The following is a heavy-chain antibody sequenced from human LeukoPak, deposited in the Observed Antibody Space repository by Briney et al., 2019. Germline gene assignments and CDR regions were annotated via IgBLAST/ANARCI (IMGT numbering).Heavy chain of an antibody. Sequence: ASVKVSCKASGYTFTYCSLHWLQQAPGQGLERMRWITLYNGNISYAKKFQGRVTITRDMSLRTAYIELSSLRSEDSAVYYWARSEPRYPVRRYFDYWGQGTLVTVSS. V-gene: IGHV1-68*02. CDR3: ARSEPRYPVRRYFDY. J-gene: IGHJ4*02. CDR2: ITLYNGNI. D-gene: IGHD1-14*01. CDR1: GYTFTYCS.